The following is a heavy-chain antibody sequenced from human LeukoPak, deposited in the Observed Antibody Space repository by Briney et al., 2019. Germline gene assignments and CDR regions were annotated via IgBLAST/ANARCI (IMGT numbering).Heavy chain of an antibody. Sequence: GGSLRLSCAASGFTFSDYYMSWLRQAPGKGLEWVSYISSSGSTVYSADSVKGRFTISRDNAKNSLYLQINSLRAEDTAMYYCVRDSQKTYYYEPPDYWGQGTLVTVSS. CDR2: ISSSGSTV. D-gene: IGHD3-22*01. V-gene: IGHV3-11*01. CDR1: GFTFSDYY. J-gene: IGHJ4*02. CDR3: VRDSQKTYYYEPPDY.